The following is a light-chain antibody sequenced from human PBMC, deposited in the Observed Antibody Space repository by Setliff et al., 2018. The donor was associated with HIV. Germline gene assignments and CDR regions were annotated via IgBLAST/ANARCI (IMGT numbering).Light chain of an antibody. V-gene: IGLV2-14*01. CDR2: DVS. CDR3: SSYTGSSTL. CDR1: SSDVGGYNY. Sequence: QSVLTQPASVSGSPGQSITISRTGTSSDVGGYNYVSWYQQHPGKAPKLMIHDVSNRPSGVSNRFSGSKSGNTASLTISGLQAEDEADYYCSSYTGSSTLFGGGTKVTVL. J-gene: IGLJ2*01.